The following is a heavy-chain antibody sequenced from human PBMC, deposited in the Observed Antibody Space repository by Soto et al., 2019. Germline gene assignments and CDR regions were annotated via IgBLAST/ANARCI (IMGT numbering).Heavy chain of an antibody. D-gene: IGHD6-19*01. J-gene: IGHJ4*01. V-gene: IGHV4-38-2*01. CDR2: IYHGGTI. CDR3: ARVHVMVVAGSTFDY. CDR1: GYSFSSASY. Sequence: DTLSLTCAGSGYSFSSASYWALIRPPSWKGPEWIASIYHGGTIFYNPSLKSRITISVDTSNNQFSLKLTSVTAADTAVYYCARVHVMVVAGSTFDYWGHGTLVTFSS.